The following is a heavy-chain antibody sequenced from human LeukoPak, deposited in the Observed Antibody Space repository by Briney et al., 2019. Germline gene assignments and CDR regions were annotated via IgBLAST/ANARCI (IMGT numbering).Heavy chain of an antibody. V-gene: IGHV1-2*02. D-gene: IGHD3-10*01. CDR1: GYTFTGYY. CDR3: ARDPYYGSGSYLLWY. J-gene: IGHJ4*02. Sequence: GASVKVSCKASGYTFTGYYIHWVRQAPGQGREWMGWINPNSGGTNYAQKFQGRVTMTRDTSITTAYMELSSLRSDDTAVYYCARDPYYGSGSYLLWYWGQGTLVTVSS. CDR2: INPNSGGT.